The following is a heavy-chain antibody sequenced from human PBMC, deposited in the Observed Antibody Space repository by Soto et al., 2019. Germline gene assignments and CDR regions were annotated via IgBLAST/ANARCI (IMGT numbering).Heavy chain of an antibody. J-gene: IGHJ4*02. V-gene: IGHV4-59*08. D-gene: IGHD4-17*01. CDR2: IYYSGST. Sequence: PSETLSLTCTVSGGSISSYYWSWIRQPPGKGLEWIGYIYYSGSTNYNPSLKSRVTISVDTSKNQFSLKLSSVTAADTAVYYCARQDGLRIYFDYWGQGTLVTVSS. CDR3: ARQDGLRIYFDY. CDR1: GGSISSYY.